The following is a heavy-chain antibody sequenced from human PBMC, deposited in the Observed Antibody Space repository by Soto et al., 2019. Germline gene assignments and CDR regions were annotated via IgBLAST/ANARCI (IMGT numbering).Heavy chain of an antibody. J-gene: IGHJ4*02. D-gene: IGHD3-10*01. CDR2: ISYDGSNK. V-gene: IGHV3-30*18. Sequence: PGGSLRLSCAASGFTFSSYGMHWVRQAPGKGLEWVAVISYDGSNKYYADSVKGRFTISRDNSKNTLYLQMNSLRAEDTAVYYCAKDWWLYGSSGPFDYWGLGTLVTVSS. CDR1: GFTFSSYG. CDR3: AKDWWLYGSSGPFDY.